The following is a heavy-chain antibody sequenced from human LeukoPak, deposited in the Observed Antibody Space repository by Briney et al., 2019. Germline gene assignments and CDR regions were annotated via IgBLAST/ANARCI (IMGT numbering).Heavy chain of an antibody. V-gene: IGHV3-66*04. CDR3: ARQGFDSGFDY. Sequence: GGSLSLSCAASGFSFRRYYMSWVRQAPGKGLQWVSVLFSGGDTYYADSVKDRFSISRDSSRETLFLQMNSLRADDTAVYYCARQGFDSGFDYWGHGTMVTVSS. CDR1: GFSFRRYY. D-gene: IGHD2-21*01. CDR2: LFSGGDT. J-gene: IGHJ4*01.